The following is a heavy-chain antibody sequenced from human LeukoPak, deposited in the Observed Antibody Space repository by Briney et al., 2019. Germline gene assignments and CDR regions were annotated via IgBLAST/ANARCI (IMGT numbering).Heavy chain of an antibody. D-gene: IGHD3-10*01. CDR1: EFTFSKYG. V-gene: IGHV3-30*18. CDR3: AKGGYYGSGNYEASLFDY. J-gene: IGHJ4*02. Sequence: PGRSLRLSCAASEFTFSKYGMHWVRQAPGKGLEWVAFISYDGSNKYYADSVKGRFTISRDNSKNTLYLQMNSLRAEDTAVYYCAKGGYYGSGNYEASLFDYWGQGTLVTVSS. CDR2: ISYDGSNK.